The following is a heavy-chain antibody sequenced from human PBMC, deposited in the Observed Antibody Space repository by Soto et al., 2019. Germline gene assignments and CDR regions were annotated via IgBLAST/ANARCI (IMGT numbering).Heavy chain of an antibody. V-gene: IGHV3-30-3*01. CDR3: ARDLTSGYSSSWYTSFGY. CDR2: ISYDGSNK. Sequence: QVQLVESGGGVVQPGRSLRLSCAASGFTFSSYAMHWVRQAPGKGLEWVAVISYDGSNKYYADSVKGRFTISRDNSKNTLYLQMNSLRAEDTAVYYCARDLTSGYSSSWYTSFGYWGQGTLVTVSS. J-gene: IGHJ4*02. D-gene: IGHD6-13*01. CDR1: GFTFSSYA.